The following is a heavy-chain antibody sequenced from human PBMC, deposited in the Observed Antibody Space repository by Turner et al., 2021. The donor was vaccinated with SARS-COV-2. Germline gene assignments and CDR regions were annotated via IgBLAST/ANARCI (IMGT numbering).Heavy chain of an antibody. CDR2: IYSGGST. J-gene: IGHJ6*02. CDR3: ARDLLAYGMDV. D-gene: IGHD3-3*02. Sequence: EVQLVESGGGLVQHGGSLRLPCAASGVTVSSNYMSWVRQAPGKGLEWVSVIYSGGSTYYADSVKGRFTISRHNAKNTLYLQMNSLRAEDTAVYYCARDLLAYGMDVCGQGTTVTVSS. CDR1: GVTVSSNY. V-gene: IGHV3-53*04.